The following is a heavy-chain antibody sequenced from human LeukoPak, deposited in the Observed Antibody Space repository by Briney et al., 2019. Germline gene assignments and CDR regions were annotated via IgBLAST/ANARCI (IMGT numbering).Heavy chain of an antibody. CDR1: GFTFTSYG. CDR3: AKDAAGPEY. CDR2: ISASGGDT. V-gene: IGHV3-23*01. J-gene: IGHJ4*02. Sequence: GRSLRLSCAASGFTFTSYGMHWVRQAPGKGLEWVSGISASGGDTWYPDSVKGRFTISRDNSKNTLFLQMNSLRVEDTAIYYCAKDAAGPEYWGQGTRVTVSS. D-gene: IGHD6-13*01.